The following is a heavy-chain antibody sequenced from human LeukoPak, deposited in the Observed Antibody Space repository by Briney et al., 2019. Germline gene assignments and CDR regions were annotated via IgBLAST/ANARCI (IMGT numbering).Heavy chain of an antibody. D-gene: IGHD6-19*01. CDR2: ISYDGSNK. V-gene: IGHV3-30*18. CDR1: GFTFSSYG. Sequence: GGSLSLSCAASGFTFSSYGMHWVRQAPGKGLEWVAVISYDGSNKYYADSVKGRFTISRDNSKNTLYLQMNSLRAEDTAVYYCAKDPTSQWLVLVGAWYFDYWGQGTLVTVSS. J-gene: IGHJ4*02. CDR3: AKDPTSQWLVLVGAWYFDY.